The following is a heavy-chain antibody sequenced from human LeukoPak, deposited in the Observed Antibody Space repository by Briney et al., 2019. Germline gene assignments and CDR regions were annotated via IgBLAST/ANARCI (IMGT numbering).Heavy chain of an antibody. V-gene: IGHV3-30*18. J-gene: IGHJ4*02. CDR2: ISYDGSNK. D-gene: IGHD3-22*01. CDR1: GFTFSSYG. Sequence: PGGSLRLSCAASGFTFSSYGMHWVRQAPGKGLEWVAVISYDGSNKYYADSVKGRFTISRDNSKNTLYLQMNSLRAEDTAVYYCAKGEYYYDSSGYWILPPPQPIDYWGQGTLVTVSS. CDR3: AKGEYYYDSSGYWILPPPQPIDY.